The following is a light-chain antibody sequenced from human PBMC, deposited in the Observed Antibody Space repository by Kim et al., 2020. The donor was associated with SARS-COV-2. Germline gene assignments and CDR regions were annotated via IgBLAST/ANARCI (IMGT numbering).Light chain of an antibody. CDR1: SGHSDYA. Sequence: QLVLTQSPSASASLGASVKLTCTLSSGHSDYAIAWHQQQPEKGPRYLMKLNSDGCHRRGDGIPDRFSVSSSGAERYLTISSLQSEDEADYYCQAWGTGVQGVFGGGTQLTVL. J-gene: IGLJ3*02. CDR2: LNSDGCH. CDR3: QAWGTGVQGV. V-gene: IGLV4-69*01.